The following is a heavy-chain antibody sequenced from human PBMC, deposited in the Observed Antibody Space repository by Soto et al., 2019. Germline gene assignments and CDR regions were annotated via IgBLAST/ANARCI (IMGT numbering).Heavy chain of an antibody. D-gene: IGHD3-10*02. V-gene: IGHV3-74*01. CDR2: INDDGIST. CDR1: GFTFSMYW. CDR3: KRGPRPTSTCTGAF. J-gene: IGHJ4*02. Sequence: GGSLRLSCAASGFTFSMYWMHWVRQVPGKGPEWVSRINDDGISTNYADSVKGRFTISRDNAKHTLYLQMNALRVEDTVVYYCKRGPRPTSTCTGAFWGQGTLVTVSS.